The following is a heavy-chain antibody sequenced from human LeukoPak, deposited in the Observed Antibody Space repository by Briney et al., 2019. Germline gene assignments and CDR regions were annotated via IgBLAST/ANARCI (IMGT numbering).Heavy chain of an antibody. Sequence: PSETLSLTCTVSGGSISSYYWSWIRQPPGKGLEWIGYIYYSGSTNYNPSLKSRVTISVDTSKNQFSLKLSSVTAADTAVYYCARRRMATISAFDIWGQGAMVTVSS. CDR1: GGSISSYY. CDR2: IYYSGST. V-gene: IGHV4-59*08. CDR3: ARRRMATISAFDI. D-gene: IGHD5-24*01. J-gene: IGHJ3*02.